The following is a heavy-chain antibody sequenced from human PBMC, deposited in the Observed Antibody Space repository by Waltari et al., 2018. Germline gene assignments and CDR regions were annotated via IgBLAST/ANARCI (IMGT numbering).Heavy chain of an antibody. D-gene: IGHD7-27*01. V-gene: IGHV3-74*01. CDR3: ARDTPGDGIDY. CDR1: GFIFSNYW. J-gene: IGHJ4*02. CDR2: VDSDGSDWRIP. Sequence: EVQLVESGGGSVQPGGSLRLSCTASGFIFSNYWMHWVRQVPGKGLLGVAQVDSDGSDWRIPSYADSVKGRFTNSRDNAKNTVYLQMNSLRVEDTAVYYCARDTPGDGIDYWGQGTLVTVSS.